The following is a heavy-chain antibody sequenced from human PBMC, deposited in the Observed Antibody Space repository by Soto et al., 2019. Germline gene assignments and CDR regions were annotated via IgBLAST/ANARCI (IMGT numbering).Heavy chain of an antibody. J-gene: IGHJ3*02. D-gene: IGHD6-19*01. CDR2: INPNSGGT. Sequence: SSVKVSCKASGYTFTGYYMHWVRQAPGQGLEWMGWINPNSGGTNYAQKFQGRVTMTRDTSISTAYMELSRLRSDDTAVYYCARRSGWFDAFDIWGQGTMVTVSS. CDR3: ARRSGWFDAFDI. CDR1: GYTFTGYY. V-gene: IGHV1-2*02.